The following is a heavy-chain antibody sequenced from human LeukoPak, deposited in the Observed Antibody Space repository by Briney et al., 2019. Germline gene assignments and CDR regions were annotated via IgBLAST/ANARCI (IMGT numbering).Heavy chain of an antibody. D-gene: IGHD1-1*01. CDR2: ISRESDGSGT. V-gene: IGHV3-74*01. CDR1: GFTLSSDW. J-gene: IGHJ4*02. Sequence: GGSLRLSCAGSGFTLSSDWVHWVRQVPGKGLVWVARISRESDGSGTNYADSVKGRFTISRDNAKNSLYLQMNSLRAEDTAVYYCARALGYNLGDYFDYWGQGTLVTVSS. CDR3: ARALGYNLGDYFDY.